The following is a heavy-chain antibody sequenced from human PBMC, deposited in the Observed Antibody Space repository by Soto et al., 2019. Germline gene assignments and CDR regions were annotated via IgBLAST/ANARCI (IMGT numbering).Heavy chain of an antibody. CDR1: GGSFSGYY. Sequence: PSETLSLTCAVYGGSFSGYYWSWIRQPPGKGLEWIGEINHSGSTNYNPSLKSRVTISVDTSKNQFSLKLSSVTAADTAVYYCARGRRYYYDSSGYYYLYWGQGXLVTVYS. J-gene: IGHJ4*02. D-gene: IGHD3-22*01. CDR2: INHSGST. V-gene: IGHV4-34*01. CDR3: ARGRRYYYDSSGYYYLY.